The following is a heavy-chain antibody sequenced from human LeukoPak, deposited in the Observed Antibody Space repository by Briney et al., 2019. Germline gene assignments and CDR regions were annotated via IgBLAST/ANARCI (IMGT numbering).Heavy chain of an antibody. Sequence: GGSLRLSCGASGFIFSSYGMHWVRQAPGKGLEWVAFIRCDGRNKYYAESVKGRFTISRDNSKNTLYLQMNSLRAEDTAVYYCAKDSARKSIVGSTTRGVIDYWGQGTLVTVSS. CDR2: IRCDGRNK. V-gene: IGHV3-30*02. CDR1: GFIFSSYG. D-gene: IGHD1-26*01. CDR3: AKDSARKSIVGSTTRGVIDY. J-gene: IGHJ4*02.